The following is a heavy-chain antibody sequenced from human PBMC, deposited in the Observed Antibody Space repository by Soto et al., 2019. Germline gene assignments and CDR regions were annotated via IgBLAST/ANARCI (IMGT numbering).Heavy chain of an antibody. D-gene: IGHD1-26*01. CDR1: GGSISSGDYS. CDR2: IYYGGST. CDR3: ARAAATHYYGMDV. V-gene: IGHV4-30-2*01. Sequence: SETLSLTCAVSGGSISSGDYSWNWIRQPPGKGLEWIGYIYYGGSTYYNPSLKSRVTISVDTSKNQFSLKLSSVTAADTAVYYCARAAATHYYGMDVWGQGTTVTVSS. J-gene: IGHJ6*02.